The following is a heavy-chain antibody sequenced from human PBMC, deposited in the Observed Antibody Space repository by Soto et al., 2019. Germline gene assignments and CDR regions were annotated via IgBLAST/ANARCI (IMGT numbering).Heavy chain of an antibody. CDR1: GYTFTSYD. CDR2: MNTNSGNT. D-gene: IGHD2-15*01. CDR3: ARVSCSGGSCYYYYYYGMDV. J-gene: IGHJ6*02. V-gene: IGHV1-8*01. Sequence: QVQLVQSGAEVKKPGASVKVSCKASGYTFTSYDINWVRQATGQGLEWMGWMNTNSGNTGYAQKFQGRVTMTRNTSISTAYMELSILRYEDTAVYYCARVSCSGGSCYYYYYYGMDVWGQGTTVTVSS.